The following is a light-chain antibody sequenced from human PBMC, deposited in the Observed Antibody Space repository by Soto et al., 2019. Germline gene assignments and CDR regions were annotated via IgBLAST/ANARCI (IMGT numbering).Light chain of an antibody. CDR3: SSYTSSSTYV. V-gene: IGLV2-14*01. Sequence: QSALTQPASVSGSPGQSITISCTGTRSDVGGYNYVYWHQQHPGKAPKLMIYDVTNRPSGVSDRLSGSKSGNTASLTISGLQAEDEADYCCSSYTSSSTYVFGAGTKLTVL. J-gene: IGLJ1*01. CDR2: DVT. CDR1: RSDVGGYNY.